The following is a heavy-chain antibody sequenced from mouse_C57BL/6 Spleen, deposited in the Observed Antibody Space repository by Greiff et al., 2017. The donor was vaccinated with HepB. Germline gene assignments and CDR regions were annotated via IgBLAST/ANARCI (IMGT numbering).Heavy chain of an antibody. Sequence: EVQLQESGPGLVKPSQSLSLTCSVTGYSITSGYYWNWIRQFPGNKLEWMGYISYDGSNNYNPSLKNRISITRDTSKNQFFLKLNSVTTEDTATYYCAREGYDYDFAYWGQGTLVTVSA. CDR1: GYSITSGYY. V-gene: IGHV3-6*01. J-gene: IGHJ3*01. CDR2: ISYDGSN. D-gene: IGHD2-4*01. CDR3: AREGYDYDFAY.